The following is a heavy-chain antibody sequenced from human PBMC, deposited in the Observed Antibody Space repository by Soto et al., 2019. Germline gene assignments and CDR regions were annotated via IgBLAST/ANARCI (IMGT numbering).Heavy chain of an antibody. Sequence: QVQLQESGPGLVKPSQTLSLTCTVSGGSISSGDYYWSWIRQPPGKGLEWIGYIYYSGSTYYNPSLRSRVTISGDACKNQFCLELSCVTAAERAVYYCARVSRLEYYDSRPPTDWGQGTLVTVSS. D-gene: IGHD3-22*01. V-gene: IGHV4-30-4*01. CDR2: IYYSGST. CDR1: GGSISSGDYY. CDR3: ARVSRLEYYDSRPPTD. J-gene: IGHJ4*02.